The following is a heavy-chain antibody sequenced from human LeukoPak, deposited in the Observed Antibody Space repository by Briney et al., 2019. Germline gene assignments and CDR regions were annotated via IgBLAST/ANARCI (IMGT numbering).Heavy chain of an antibody. CDR3: AKFFGWYCSSTSCYDLNWFDP. J-gene: IGHJ5*02. D-gene: IGHD2-2*01. CDR1: GFSFSSYA. Sequence: PGGSLRLSCAASGFSFSSYAMSWVRQAPGKGLEWVSTISGSGGSTYYADSVKGRFTISRDNSKNTLYLQMNSLRAEDTAVYYCAKFFGWYCSSTSCYDLNWFDPWGQGTLVTASS. CDR2: ISGSGGST. V-gene: IGHV3-23*01.